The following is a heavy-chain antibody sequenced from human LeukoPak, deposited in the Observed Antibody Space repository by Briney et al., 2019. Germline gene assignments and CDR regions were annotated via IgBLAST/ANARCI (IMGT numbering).Heavy chain of an antibody. CDR2: IYHSGST. J-gene: IGHJ5*02. CDR1: GGSISSSSHY. V-gene: IGHV4-39*07. Sequence: SETLSLTCTVSGGSISSSSHYWGWIRQPPGKGLEWIGSIYHSGSTYYNPSLKSRVTISVDTSKNQFSLKLSSVTAADTAVYYCARDFGSGVFDPWGQGTLVTVSS. D-gene: IGHD3-10*01. CDR3: ARDFGSGVFDP.